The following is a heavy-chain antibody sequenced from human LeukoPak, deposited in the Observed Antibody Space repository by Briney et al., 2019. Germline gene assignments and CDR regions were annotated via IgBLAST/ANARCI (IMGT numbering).Heavy chain of an antibody. CDR3: ARLVLTSDYDILTGSYYFDY. Sequence: PSETLSLTCTVSGGSISSSSYYWGWIRQPPGKGLEWIGSIYYSGSTYYNPSLKSRVTISVDTSKNQFSLKLSSVTAADTAVYYRARLVLTSDYDILTGSYYFDYWGQGTLVTVSS. CDR2: IYYSGST. J-gene: IGHJ4*02. V-gene: IGHV4-39*07. D-gene: IGHD3-9*01. CDR1: GGSISSSSYY.